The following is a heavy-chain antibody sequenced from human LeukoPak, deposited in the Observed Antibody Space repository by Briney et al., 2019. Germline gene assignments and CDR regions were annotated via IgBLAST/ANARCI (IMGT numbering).Heavy chain of an antibody. CDR3: GRQGYTASYYFLDF. V-gene: IGHV4-4*07. Sequence: PSETLSLTCTVSSGSINSYYWGWVRQPPGMGLEWIGRIYTTGATQYNPSLKSRVTMSIDTSTNQFSLNLRSMTAADTAVYYCGRQGYTASYYFLDFWSQGTLVAVS. CDR2: IYTTGAT. CDR1: SGSINSYY. D-gene: IGHD1-26*01. J-gene: IGHJ4*02.